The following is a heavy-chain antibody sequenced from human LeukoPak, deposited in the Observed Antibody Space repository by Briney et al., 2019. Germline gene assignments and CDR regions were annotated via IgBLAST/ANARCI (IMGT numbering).Heavy chain of an antibody. D-gene: IGHD3-10*01. CDR3: ARDRAYVSGKNWFDP. V-gene: IGHV4-59*01. Sequence: PSETLSLTCTVPGDSIRSYYWSWIRQPPGKGLEWIGHIDNSGSTNRHPSLRSRVTISVDTSKNQFSLKLSSVTAADTAVYFCARDRAYVSGKNWFDPWGQGTQVTVSS. J-gene: IGHJ5*02. CDR2: IDNSGST. CDR1: GDSIRSYY.